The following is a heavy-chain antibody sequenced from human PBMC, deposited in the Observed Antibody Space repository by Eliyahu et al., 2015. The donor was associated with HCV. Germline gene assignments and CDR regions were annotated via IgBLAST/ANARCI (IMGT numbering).Heavy chain of an antibody. CDR2: INXSGST. D-gene: IGHD1-26*01. Sequence: QVQLQQWGAGLLKPSETLSLTCGVYGGSFSGDYWSWVRQPPGKGLEXIGEINXSGSTNYNPSLKXRVTISVDTSXNRISLKLSSVAAADTAMYYCATNWYSGSLWGQGTLVTVSS. CDR1: GGSFSGDY. V-gene: IGHV4-34*01. CDR3: ATNWYSGSL. J-gene: IGHJ4*02.